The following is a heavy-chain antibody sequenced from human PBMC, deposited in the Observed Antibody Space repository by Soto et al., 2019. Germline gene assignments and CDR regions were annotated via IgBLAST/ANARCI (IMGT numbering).Heavy chain of an antibody. CDR1: GGSISSGDYY. J-gene: IGHJ4*02. CDR3: ARGYCSGSTCYSFEY. D-gene: IGHD2-15*01. Sequence: PSETLSLTCTVSGGSISSGDYYWSWIRQPPGKGLEWIGYVYFSGSSKYNPSLKSRITISVDTSKNQFSLKLTSVTAADTAVYYCARGYCSGSTCYSFEYWGQGTQVTVSS. V-gene: IGHV4-61*08. CDR2: VYFSGSS.